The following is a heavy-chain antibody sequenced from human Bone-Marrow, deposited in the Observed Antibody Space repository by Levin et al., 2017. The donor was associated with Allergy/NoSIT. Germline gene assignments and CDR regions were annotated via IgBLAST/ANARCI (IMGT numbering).Heavy chain of an antibody. CDR3: VGDSDGWSRDL. V-gene: IGHV3-21*01. J-gene: IGHJ4*02. D-gene: IGHD6-19*01. CDR2: ISISGTSI. CDR1: GFTFRSKS. Sequence: GGSLRLSCAASGFTFRSKSMSWVRQAPGKGLEWVSTISISGTSIYYADSVRGRFTISRDDAKNSLYLQMNSLKAEDTALYYCVGDSDGWSRDLWGQGTLVTVSS.